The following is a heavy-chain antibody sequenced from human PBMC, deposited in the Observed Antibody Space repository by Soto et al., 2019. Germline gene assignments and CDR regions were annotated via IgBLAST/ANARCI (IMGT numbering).Heavy chain of an antibody. D-gene: IGHD2-21*01. J-gene: IGHJ5*02. CDR2: INQDGSDK. CDR1: GFTFGIHW. V-gene: IGHV3-7*01. CDR3: ATSMRHTLDP. Sequence: EVQVVESGGGLVQPGGSLRLSCTASGFTFGIHWMTWVRQVPGKGLEGVANINQDGSDKYYVDSVKGRFIISRDNAKDSVYLQMNSLRVEDTAVYYCATSMRHTLDPWGQGTLVTVS.